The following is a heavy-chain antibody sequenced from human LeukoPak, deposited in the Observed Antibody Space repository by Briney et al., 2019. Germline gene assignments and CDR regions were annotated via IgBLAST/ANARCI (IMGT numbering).Heavy chain of an antibody. CDR2: IYHSGST. Sequence: SGTLSLTCAVSGGSISSSNWWSWVGQPPVKGLEWIGEIYHSGSTNYNPSLKSRVTISVDKSKNQFSLKLSSVTAADTAVYYCARVDSGSPRGFDYWGQGTPVTVSS. CDR1: GGSISSSNW. J-gene: IGHJ4*02. V-gene: IGHV4-4*02. D-gene: IGHD1-26*01. CDR3: ARVDSGSPRGFDY.